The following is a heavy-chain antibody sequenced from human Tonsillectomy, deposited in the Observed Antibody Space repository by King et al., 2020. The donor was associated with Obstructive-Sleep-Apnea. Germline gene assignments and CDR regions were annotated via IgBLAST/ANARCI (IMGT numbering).Heavy chain of an antibody. CDR3: ARDNYGSTRNGMDV. CDR2: INPNSGGT. Sequence: VQLVESGAEVKKPGASVKVSCKASGYTFTGYYMHWVRQAPGQGLEWMGWINPNSGGTNYAQKFQGWVTMTRDTSISTAYMALSRLRSDDTAVYYCARDNYGSTRNGMDVWGQGTTVTVSS. V-gene: IGHV1-2*04. D-gene: IGHD3-10*01. CDR1: GYTFTGYY. J-gene: IGHJ6*02.